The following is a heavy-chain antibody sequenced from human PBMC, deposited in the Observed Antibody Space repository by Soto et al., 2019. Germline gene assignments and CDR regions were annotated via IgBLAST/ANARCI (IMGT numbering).Heavy chain of an antibody. CDR3: ARDRFGDWFDP. J-gene: IGHJ5*02. CDR1: GGSISSYY. V-gene: IGHV4-59*01. Sequence: SETLSLTCTVSGGSISSYYWSWIRQPPGKGLEWIGYIYYSGSTNYNPSLKSRVTISVDTSKNQFSLKLSSVTAADTAVYYCARDRFGDWFDPWGQGTLVTVS. D-gene: IGHD3-10*01. CDR2: IYYSGST.